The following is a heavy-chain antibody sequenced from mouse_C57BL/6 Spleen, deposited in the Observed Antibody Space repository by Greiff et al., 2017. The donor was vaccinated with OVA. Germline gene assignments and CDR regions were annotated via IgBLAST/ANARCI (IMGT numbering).Heavy chain of an antibody. J-gene: IGHJ2*01. CDR3: ARDLTGRGYFDY. CDR1: GFTFSSYA. Sequence: EVNLVESGGGLVKPGGSLKLSCAASGFTFSSYAMSWVRQTPEKRLEWVATISDGGSYIYYPDNVKGRFTISRDNAKNNLYLQMSHLKSEDTAMYYCARDLTGRGYFDYWGQGTTLTVSS. D-gene: IGHD4-1*01. V-gene: IGHV5-4*01. CDR2: ISDGGSYI.